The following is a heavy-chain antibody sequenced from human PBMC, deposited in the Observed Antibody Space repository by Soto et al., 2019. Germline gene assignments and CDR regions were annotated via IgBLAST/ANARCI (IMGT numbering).Heavy chain of an antibody. D-gene: IGHD6-19*01. CDR3: ARGKGRAVACSNGFDP. J-gene: IGHJ5*02. V-gene: IGHV1-8*01. CDR1: GYTCTSYD. Sequence: VQLVQSGAEVNKPWASLKVSCKAYGYTCTSYDSNSGRKATGQGLEWMGWMNPNSNNTGYAQKFKGRVTMTRNTSISTAYMELSSLIADATAVYYGARGKGRAVACSNGFDPWGQGTMVTVSS. CDR2: MNPNSNNT.